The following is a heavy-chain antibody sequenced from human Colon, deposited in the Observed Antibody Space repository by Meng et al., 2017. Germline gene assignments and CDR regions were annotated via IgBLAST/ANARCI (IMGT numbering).Heavy chain of an antibody. J-gene: IGHJ5*02. Sequence: QVRLRESGHGVVVPSETLSLHCTVSGESISSYYWSWIRQTSGKGLEWIGRIHTSGSTTYNPSLKSRVTMSVDTSKNQVSLKLTSVTAADTAVYYCARDKGIVAAGARWFDPWGQGTLVTVSS. CDR3: ARDKGIVAAGARWFDP. D-gene: IGHD2-15*01. CDR2: IHTSGST. V-gene: IGHV4-4*07. CDR1: GESISSYY.